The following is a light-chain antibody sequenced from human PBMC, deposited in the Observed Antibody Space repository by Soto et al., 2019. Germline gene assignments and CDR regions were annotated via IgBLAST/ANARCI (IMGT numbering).Light chain of an antibody. CDR1: QSVSSY. J-gene: IGKJ1*01. Sequence: EIVLTQSPATLSLSPGERATLSCRASQSVSSYLAWYQQKPGQAPRLLIYDASNRATGIPARFSGSGSGTDFTLTISSLEPEDFAVYYCQQRSNWRWTSGQGTKVEIK. CDR2: DAS. CDR3: QQRSNWRWT. V-gene: IGKV3-11*01.